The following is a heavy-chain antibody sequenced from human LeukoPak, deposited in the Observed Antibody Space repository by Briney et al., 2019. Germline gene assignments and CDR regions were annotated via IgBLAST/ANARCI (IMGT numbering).Heavy chain of an antibody. CDR1: GGSIRSHF. D-gene: IGHD3-10*01. CDR2: GHHSGST. V-gene: IGHV4-59*11. CDR3: ARWGEHSTFPVFAFDL. J-gene: IGHJ3*01. Sequence: SETLSLTCTFSGGSIRSHFWNWVRQFLGKGLEWIGFGHHSGSTMYNPSLNSRVALSVDASKNQFSLKLNSVTAADTAVYYCARWGEHSTFPVFAFDLWGQGTMVTVSS.